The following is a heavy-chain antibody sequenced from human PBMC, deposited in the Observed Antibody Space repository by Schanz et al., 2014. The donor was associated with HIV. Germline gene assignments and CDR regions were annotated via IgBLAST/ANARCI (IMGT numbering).Heavy chain of an antibody. CDR1: GASVSSSIYY. D-gene: IGHD3-10*01. CDR2: MFYRGTT. Sequence: QVQLQESGPGLVKPSQTLSLTCTVSGASVSSSIYYWSWIRQLPGEGLEWIGYMFYRGTTYFHPSLKSRVSMSVDTSKNQFSLMLTSVTAADTAIYYCARVPAGSGSNFHSWGQGSLVIVSS. V-gene: IGHV4-31*03. CDR3: ARVPAGSGSNFHS. J-gene: IGHJ4*02.